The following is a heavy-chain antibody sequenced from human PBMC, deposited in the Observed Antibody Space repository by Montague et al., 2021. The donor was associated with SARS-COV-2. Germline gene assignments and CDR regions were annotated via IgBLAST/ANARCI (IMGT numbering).Heavy chain of an antibody. V-gene: IGHV4-34*01. CDR1: GGSFSGYH. Sequence: SETLSLTCAVYGGSFSGYHWSWIRQPPGKGLEWIGEINHSGSTNYNPSLKSRVTISVDTSKNQFSLKLSSVTAADTAVYYCARGGRQWLVIDPRYYFDYWDQGTLVTVSS. D-gene: IGHD6-19*01. J-gene: IGHJ4*01. CDR3: ARGGRQWLVIDPRYYFDY. CDR2: INHSGST.